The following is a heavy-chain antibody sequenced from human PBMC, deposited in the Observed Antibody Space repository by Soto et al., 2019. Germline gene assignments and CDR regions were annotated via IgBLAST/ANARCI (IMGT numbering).Heavy chain of an antibody. CDR2: ISGSGGST. D-gene: IGHD2-2*01. CDR1: VCTFSSYA. CDR3: AKDLFESDIVVVPAAITYYSYGMEV. J-gene: IGHJ6*01. V-gene: IGHV3-23*01. Sequence: VGSLRLSCASSVCTFSSYAMSWVRHSPGKWLEWVSAISGSGGSTYYADSVKGRFTISRDNSKNTLYLQMNSLRAEDTAVYYSAKDLFESDIVVVPAAITYYSYGMEVWGQGITVNVSS.